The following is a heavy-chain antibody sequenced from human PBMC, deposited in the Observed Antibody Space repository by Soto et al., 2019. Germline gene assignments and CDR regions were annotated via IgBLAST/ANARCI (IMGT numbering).Heavy chain of an antibody. V-gene: IGHV3-23*01. D-gene: IGHD2-2*01. CDR2: ISGSGGST. J-gene: IGHJ4*02. CDR1: GFTFSSYA. Sequence: EVQLLESGGGLVQPGGSLRLSCAASGFTFSSYAMSWVRQAPGKGLEWVSAISGSGGSTYYADSVKGRFTISRDNSKNTLYLQMNSLRAEDTAVYYCAKDPGYCSSTSCLTHFDYWGQGTLVTVSS. CDR3: AKDPGYCSSTSCLTHFDY.